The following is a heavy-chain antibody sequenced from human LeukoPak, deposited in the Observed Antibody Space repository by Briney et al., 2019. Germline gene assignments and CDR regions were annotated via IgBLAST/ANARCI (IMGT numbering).Heavy chain of an antibody. D-gene: IGHD2-2*01. V-gene: IGHV3-30*02. CDR2: IRYDGSNK. CDR3: AKAPGCSSTSCPRPHFDY. CDR1: GFTFSSYG. Sequence: GGSLRLSCAASGFTFSSYGMHWVRQAPGKGLEWVAFIRYDGSNKYYADSVKGRFTISRDNSKNTLSLQMNSLRAEDTAAYYCAKAPGCSSTSCPRPHFDYWGQGTLVTVSS. J-gene: IGHJ4*02.